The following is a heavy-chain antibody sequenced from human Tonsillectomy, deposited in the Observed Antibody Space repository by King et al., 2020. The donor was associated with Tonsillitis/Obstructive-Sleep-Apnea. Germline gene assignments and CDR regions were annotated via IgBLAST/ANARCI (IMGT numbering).Heavy chain of an antibody. CDR1: GGSISSSSYY. V-gene: IGHV4-39*01. CDR3: ARRRDYDFLSGYYTNNWFDP. D-gene: IGHD3-3*01. Sequence: LPLQESGPGLVKPSETLSLTCTVSGGSISSSSYYWGWIRQPPGKGLEWIGSIYYSGSTYYNPSLKSRVTISVDTSKNQFSLKLSSVTAADTAVYYCARRRDYDFLSGYYTNNWFDPWGQGTLVTVSS. J-gene: IGHJ5*02. CDR2: IYYSGST.